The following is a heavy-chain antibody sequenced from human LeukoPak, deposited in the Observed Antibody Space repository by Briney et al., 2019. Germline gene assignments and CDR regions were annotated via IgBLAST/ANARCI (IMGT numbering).Heavy chain of an antibody. D-gene: IGHD5-18*01. CDR1: GDSISTYY. V-gene: IGHV4-59*01. J-gene: IGHJ3*02. CDR2: IHYRGST. Sequence: SETLPLTCTVSGDSISTYYWSWIRQPPGKGLEWIAYIHYRGSTTYNPSLRSRVTISVDTSRNQFSLKLGSVTAADTAVYYCARSRSGYSYEHGAFEIWGQGTMVTVSS. CDR3: ARSRSGYSYEHGAFEI.